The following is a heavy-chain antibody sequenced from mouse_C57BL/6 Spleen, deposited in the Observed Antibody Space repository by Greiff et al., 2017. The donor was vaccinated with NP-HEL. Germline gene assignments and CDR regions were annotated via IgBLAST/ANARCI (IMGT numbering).Heavy chain of an antibody. CDR1: GYTFTSYW. CDR2: IHPNSGST. D-gene: IGHD1-1*01. J-gene: IGHJ4*01. CDR3: ARASDYGSRAMDY. Sequence: QVQLQQSGAELVKPGASVKLSCKASGYTFTSYWMHWVKQRPGQGLEWIGMIHPNSGSTNYNEKFKSKATLTVDKSSSTAYMQLSSLTSEDSAVYYCARASDYGSRAMDYWGQGTSVTVSS. V-gene: IGHV1-64*01.